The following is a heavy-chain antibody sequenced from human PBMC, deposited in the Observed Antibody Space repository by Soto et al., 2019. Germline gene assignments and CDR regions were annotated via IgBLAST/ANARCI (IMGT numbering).Heavy chain of an antibody. D-gene: IGHD6-19*01. CDR3: ARDADSSGLHY. CDR2: IYPAGPT. CDR1: GFTVSGMF. Sequence: EVSLVETGGGLIHPGGSLRLSCAASGFTVSGMFMNWVRQAPGKGPEWVSVIYPAGPTYYADSVKGRFTISRDNSKNTLFLQLNNLRAEDTAVYYCARDADSSGLHYWGQGILVTVSS. V-gene: IGHV3-53*02. J-gene: IGHJ4*02.